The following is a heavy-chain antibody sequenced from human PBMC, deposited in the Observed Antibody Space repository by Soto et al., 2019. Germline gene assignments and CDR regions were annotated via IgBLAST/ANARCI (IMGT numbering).Heavy chain of an antibody. CDR3: AADPVYSGSYAFLYGMDV. J-gene: IGHJ6*02. CDR1: GFTFTSSA. CDR2: IVVGSGNT. Sequence: ASVKVSCKASGFTFTSSAVQWVRQARGQRLEWIGWIVVGSGNTNYAQKFQERVTITRDMSTSTAYMELSSLRSEDTAVYYCAADPVYSGSYAFLYGMDVWGQGTTVTVSS. D-gene: IGHD1-26*01. V-gene: IGHV1-58*01.